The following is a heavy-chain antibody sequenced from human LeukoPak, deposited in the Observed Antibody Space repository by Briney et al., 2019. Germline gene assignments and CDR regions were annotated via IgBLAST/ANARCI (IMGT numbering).Heavy chain of an antibody. D-gene: IGHD3-3*01. CDR1: GYTFTRYD. CDR2: INPNSCNT. Sequence: ASVNVSYKASGYTFTRYDIKWVRQATGQGLEWMGWINPNSCNTGYAQKFQSRGTMTRNTSISTAYMELSSLRSEDTAVYYCARGGSKSYDFWSGYTSAHNWFDPWGQGTLVTVSS. CDR3: ARGGSKSYDFWSGYTSAHNWFDP. J-gene: IGHJ5*02. V-gene: IGHV1-8*01.